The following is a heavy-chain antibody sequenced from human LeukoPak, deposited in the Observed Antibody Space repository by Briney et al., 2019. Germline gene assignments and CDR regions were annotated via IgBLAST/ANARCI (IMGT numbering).Heavy chain of an antibody. J-gene: IGHJ6*02. Sequence: GGSLRLSCAASGFTFSTYWMHWVRQAPGKGLVWVSRINSDGSSTDYPDSVKGRFTTSRDNAKNTLYLQMNSLRAEDTAMYYCARDGGLYGMDVWGQGTTVTVSS. CDR2: INSDGSST. D-gene: IGHD3-16*01. CDR1: GFTFSTYW. V-gene: IGHV3-74*01. CDR3: ARDGGLYGMDV.